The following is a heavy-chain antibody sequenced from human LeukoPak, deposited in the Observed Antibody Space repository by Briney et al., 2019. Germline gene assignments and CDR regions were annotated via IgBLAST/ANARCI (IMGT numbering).Heavy chain of an antibody. Sequence: ASVKVSCKASGYIFTNYYMHWVRQAPGQGLEWMGTINTSGGSTSSAQKFQGRVTMTRDTSTSTVYMELSSLRSEDTALYYCARDAFLSGSLSPIDYWGQGTLVTVSS. CDR3: ARDAFLSGSLSPIDY. CDR1: GYIFTNYY. D-gene: IGHD5-12*01. J-gene: IGHJ4*02. CDR2: INTSGGST. V-gene: IGHV1-46*01.